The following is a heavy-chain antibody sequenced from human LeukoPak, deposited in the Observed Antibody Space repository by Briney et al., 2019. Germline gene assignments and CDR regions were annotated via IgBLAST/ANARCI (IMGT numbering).Heavy chain of an antibody. D-gene: IGHD5-12*01. V-gene: IGHV3-74*01. CDR2: ISSDGSNT. CDR1: GFTFSNAW. J-gene: IGHJ4*02. CDR3: ATSAPMYSGFDSGFDY. Sequence: GGSLRLSCAASGFTFSNAWMSWVRQAPGKGLEWVSRISSDGSNTSYADSVKGRFTISRDNAQNTLLLQMNSLRAEDTAVYYCATSAPMYSGFDSGFDYWGQGTLVTVSS.